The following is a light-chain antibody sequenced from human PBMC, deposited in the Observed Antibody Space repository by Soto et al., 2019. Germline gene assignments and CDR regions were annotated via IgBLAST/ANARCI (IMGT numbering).Light chain of an antibody. CDR2: AVS. CDR1: SSDIGGYNY. V-gene: IGLV2-14*01. CDR3: CSYGGRILVI. Sequence: QSALTQPASVSGSPGQSITISCTGTSSDIGGYNYVSWYQQYPGKAPRLLIYAVSNRSSGVSDRFSGSKSGNTASLTISGLQAEDEAHYYCCSYGGRILVIFGEGTKLTVL. J-gene: IGLJ2*01.